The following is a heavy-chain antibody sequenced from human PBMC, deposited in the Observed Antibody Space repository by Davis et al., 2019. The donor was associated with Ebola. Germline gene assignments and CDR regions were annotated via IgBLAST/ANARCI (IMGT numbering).Heavy chain of an antibody. CDR2: IYYSGST. J-gene: IGHJ5*02. CDR1: GGSISSYY. D-gene: IGHD7-27*01. V-gene: IGHV4-59*12. Sequence: SETLSLTCTVSGGSISSYYWSWIRQPPGKGLEWIGYIYYSGSTNYNPSLKSRVTISVDTSKNQFSLKLSSVTAADTAVYYCARGGALGNWFDPWGQGTLVTVSS. CDR3: ARGGALGNWFDP.